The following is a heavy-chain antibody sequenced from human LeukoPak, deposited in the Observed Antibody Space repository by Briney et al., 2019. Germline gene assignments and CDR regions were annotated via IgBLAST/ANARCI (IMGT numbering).Heavy chain of an antibody. CDR1: GFTFSRYW. J-gene: IGHJ2*01. CDR3: AKDADTATIIYWYFDL. D-gene: IGHD5-18*01. Sequence: GGSLRLSCAASGFTFSRYWMTWVRQAPGKGLEWVANIKYDGSEQHYVDSVKGRFSISRDNAKNTLYLQLNSLRAEDTAVYYCAKDADTATIIYWYFDLWGRGTLVTVSS. CDR2: IKYDGSEQ. V-gene: IGHV3-7*01.